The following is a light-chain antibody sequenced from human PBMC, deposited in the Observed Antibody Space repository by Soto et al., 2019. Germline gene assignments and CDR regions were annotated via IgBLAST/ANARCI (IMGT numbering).Light chain of an antibody. Sequence: QSALTQPASVSGSPGQSITISCTGTSSTVGGFNVVSWYQQHPGKAPKVIIYEGIKRPSGVSNRFSGSNSGSTASPTISGLQAEDEADYYCCSYVGATTYVFGTGT. CDR3: CSYVGATTYV. V-gene: IGLV2-23*01. CDR1: SSTVGGFNV. CDR2: EGI. J-gene: IGLJ1*01.